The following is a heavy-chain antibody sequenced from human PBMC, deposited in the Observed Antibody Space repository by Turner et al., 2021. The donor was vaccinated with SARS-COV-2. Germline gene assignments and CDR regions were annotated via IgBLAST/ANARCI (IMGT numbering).Heavy chain of an antibody. CDR2: ISGSGGST. J-gene: IGHJ4*02. Sequence: VQLLETGGGLVQPGGSRRLTCAASGFTFSSYAMSWVRQAPGKGLEWVSTISGSGGSTYYADSVKGRFTISRDNSKNTLYLQMNSLRAEDTAVYYCAKDLGYYGSGSLWGQGTLVTVSS. CDR1: GFTFSSYA. V-gene: IGHV3-23*01. D-gene: IGHD3-10*01. CDR3: AKDLGYYGSGSL.